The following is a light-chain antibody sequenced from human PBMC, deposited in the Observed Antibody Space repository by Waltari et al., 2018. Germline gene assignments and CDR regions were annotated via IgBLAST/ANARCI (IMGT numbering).Light chain of an antibody. V-gene: IGLV1-44*01. Sequence: QSVLTQPPSASGTPGQKFPISCSGSRSNIGSNSVSWYQQVPGTAPKLIIFTNNQRSSGVPDRFSASKSGTSASLAISGLQSEDEADYYCASWDDTLNGLWVFGGGTSLTVL. CDR1: RSNIGSNS. J-gene: IGLJ3*02. CDR3: ASWDDTLNGLWV. CDR2: TNN.